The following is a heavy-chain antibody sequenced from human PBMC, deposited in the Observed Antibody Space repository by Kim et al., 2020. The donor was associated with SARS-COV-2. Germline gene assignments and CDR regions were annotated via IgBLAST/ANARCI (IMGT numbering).Heavy chain of an antibody. CDR3: ASQQLVRWPVYYYYGMDV. V-gene: IGHV1-18*01. J-gene: IGHJ6*02. CDR2: ISAYNGNT. D-gene: IGHD4-17*01. CDR1: GYTFTSYG. Sequence: ASVKVSCKASGYTFTSYGISWVRQAPGQGLEWMGWISAYNGNTNYAQKLQGRVTMTTDTSTSTAYMELRSLRSDDTAVYYCASQQLVRWPVYYYYGMDVWGQGTTVTVSS.